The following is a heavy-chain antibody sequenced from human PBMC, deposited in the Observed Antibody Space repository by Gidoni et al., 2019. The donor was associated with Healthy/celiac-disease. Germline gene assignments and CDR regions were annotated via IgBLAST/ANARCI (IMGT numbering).Heavy chain of an antibody. V-gene: IGHV1-3*01. CDR2: INAGNGNT. CDR3: AREGPPVATMGGG. Sequence: LVQSGAEVKKPGASVKVSCKASGYTFTSYAMHWVRQAPGQRLEWMGWINAGNGNTKYSQKFQGRVTITRETSASTAYMELSSRRSEDTAVYYCAREGPPVATMGGGWGQGTLVTVSS. CDR1: GYTFTSYA. D-gene: IGHD5-12*01. J-gene: IGHJ4*02.